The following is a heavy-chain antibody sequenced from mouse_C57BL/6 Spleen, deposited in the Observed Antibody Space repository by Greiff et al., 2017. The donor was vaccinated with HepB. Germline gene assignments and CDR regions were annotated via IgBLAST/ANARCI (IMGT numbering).Heavy chain of an antibody. V-gene: IGHV1-64*01. CDR1: GYTFTSYW. CDR3: ARTVADWYFDV. Sequence: QVQLRQPGAKLVKPGASVKLSCKASGYTFTSYWMHWVKQRPGQGLEWIGMIHPNSGSTNYNEKFKSKATLTVDKSSSTAYMQLSSLTSEDSAVYYCARTVADWYFDVWGTGTTVTVSS. J-gene: IGHJ1*03. D-gene: IGHD1-1*01. CDR2: IHPNSGST.